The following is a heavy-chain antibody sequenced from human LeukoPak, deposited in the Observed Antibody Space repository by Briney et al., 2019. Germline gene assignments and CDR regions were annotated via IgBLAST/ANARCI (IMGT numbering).Heavy chain of an antibody. J-gene: IGHJ4*02. CDR2: IYTSGST. Sequence: SETLSPTCTVSGGSISSYYWSWIRQPAGKGLEWIGRIYTSGSTNYNPSLKSRVTMSVDTSKNQFSLKLSSVTAADTAVYYCARTGIAAAGPYFDYWGQGTLVTVSS. CDR3: ARTGIAAAGPYFDY. D-gene: IGHD6-13*01. CDR1: GGSISSYY. V-gene: IGHV4-4*07.